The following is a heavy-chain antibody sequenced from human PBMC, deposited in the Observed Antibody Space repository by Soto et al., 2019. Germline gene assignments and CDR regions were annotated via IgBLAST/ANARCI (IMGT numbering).Heavy chain of an antibody. J-gene: IGHJ5*02. D-gene: IGHD6-13*01. CDR1: GFTFNSYG. Sequence: QEQLVESGGGVVQPGTSLRLSCVASGFTFNSYGMHWVRQAPGKGLEWVAAIWFDGSDKYYADSVKGRFTISRDNSKNTLYLQMNSLRAEDTGVYYCARLVGAAAGRFDHCGQGTLVIFSS. CDR3: ARLVGAAAGRFDH. V-gene: IGHV3-33*01. CDR2: IWFDGSDK.